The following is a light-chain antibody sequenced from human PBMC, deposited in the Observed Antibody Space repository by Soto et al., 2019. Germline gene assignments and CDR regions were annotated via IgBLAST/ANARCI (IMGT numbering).Light chain of an antibody. CDR1: QIISSTY. J-gene: IGKJ2*01. CDR2: GAS. V-gene: IGKV3-20*01. Sequence: DIVLTQSPGTLSLSPGERATLSCRASQIISSTYLGWYQQKPGQAPRLLIYGASSRATGIPDRFSGSGSGTDFALNISRLEPEDFAVYYCQHYCTSHYTFGQGTKMEIK. CDR3: QHYCTSHYT.